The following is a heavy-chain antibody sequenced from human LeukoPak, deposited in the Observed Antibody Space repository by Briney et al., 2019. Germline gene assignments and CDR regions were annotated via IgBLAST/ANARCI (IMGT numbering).Heavy chain of an antibody. CDR2: IYYSGST. V-gene: IGHV4-59*12. CDR1: GGSISSYY. Sequence: PSETLSLTCTVSGGSISSYYWSWIRQPPGKGLEWIGYIYYSGSTNYNPSLKGRVTISVDTSKNQFSLKLSSVTAADTAVYYCARGHQQYYDFWSGYYKGGHYFDYWGQGTLVTVSS. D-gene: IGHD3-3*01. CDR3: ARGHQQYYDFWSGYYKGGHYFDY. J-gene: IGHJ4*02.